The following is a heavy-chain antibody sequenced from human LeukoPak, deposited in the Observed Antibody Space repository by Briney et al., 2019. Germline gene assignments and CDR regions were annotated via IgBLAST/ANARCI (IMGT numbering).Heavy chain of an antibody. Sequence: GRSLRLSCAASGFTFTTHAMHWVRQAPGKGLEWVALISYDGNNKYYVDSVKGRFTISRDNARNTLSLRMNSLRPEDTAVYYCARDFGREGVTAIGYGIDVWGQGTTVTVSS. D-gene: IGHD2-21*02. CDR2: ISYDGNNK. J-gene: IGHJ6*02. CDR3: ARDFGREGVTAIGYGIDV. V-gene: IGHV3-30-3*01. CDR1: GFTFTTHA.